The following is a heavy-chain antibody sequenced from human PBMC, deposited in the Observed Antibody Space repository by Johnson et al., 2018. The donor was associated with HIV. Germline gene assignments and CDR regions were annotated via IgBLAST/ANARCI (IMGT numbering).Heavy chain of an antibody. J-gene: IGHJ3*02. V-gene: IGHV3-15*01. D-gene: IGHD1-26*01. CDR2: IKSKTDGGTT. CDR3: ARVKGATNAFDI. CDR1: GFTFSNAW. Sequence: VQLVESGGGLVKPGGSLRLSCAASGFTFSNAWMSWVRQAPGKGLEWVGRIKSKTDGGTTDYAAPVRGRFTVSRDDSKNTLYLQMNSLKTEDTSLYYCARVKGATNAFDIWGQGTLVSVSS.